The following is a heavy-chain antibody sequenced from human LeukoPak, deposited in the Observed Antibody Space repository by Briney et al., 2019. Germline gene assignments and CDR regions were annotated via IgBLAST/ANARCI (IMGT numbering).Heavy chain of an antibody. J-gene: IGHJ6*03. CDR1: GFTFSSYA. V-gene: IGHV3-53*01. Sequence: GGSLRLSCAASGFTFSSYAMSWVRQAPGKGLEWVSVIYSGGSTYYADSAKGRFTISRDNSKNTLYLQMNSLRAEDTAVYYCARRDYYYYYMDVWGKGTTVTVSS. CDR3: ARRDYYYYYMDV. CDR2: IYSGGST.